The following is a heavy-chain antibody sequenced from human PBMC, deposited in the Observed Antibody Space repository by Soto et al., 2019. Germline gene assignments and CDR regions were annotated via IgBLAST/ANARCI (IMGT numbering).Heavy chain of an antibody. J-gene: IGHJ6*02. CDR1: GGTFNNYA. V-gene: IGHV1-69*01. CDR2: IIPMFGT. CDR3: ARPNSYGVTFHYYYGMDV. Sequence: QVQLVQSGAEVKRPGSSVKVSCEASGGTFNNYAITWVRQAPGQGLEWMGGIIPMFGTNYAQKFQDRVTIAADESTGTADMELSGLRSEDTAVYFCARPNSYGVTFHYYYGMDVWGQGTTVTVSS. D-gene: IGHD3-10*01.